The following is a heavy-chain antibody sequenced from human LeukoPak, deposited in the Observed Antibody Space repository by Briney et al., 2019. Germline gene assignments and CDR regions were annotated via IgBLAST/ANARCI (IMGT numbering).Heavy chain of an antibody. CDR2: ISAYNGNT. CDR3: ARDYYYDTSGYYKMDY. J-gene: IGHJ4*02. V-gene: IGHV1-18*01. Sequence: ASAKVSCKASGYTFTNYGISWVRQAPGQGLEWMGWISAYNGNTNYAQNVQGRVTMTTDTSTSTAYMELRSLISDDTAAYYCARDYYYDTSGYYKMDYWGQGTLVTVSS. CDR1: GYTFTNYG. D-gene: IGHD3-22*01.